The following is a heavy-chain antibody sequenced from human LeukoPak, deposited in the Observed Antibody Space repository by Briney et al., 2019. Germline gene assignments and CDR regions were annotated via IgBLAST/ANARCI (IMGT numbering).Heavy chain of an antibody. V-gene: IGHV3-21*01. D-gene: IGHD6-13*01. CDR2: ISSSSSYI. Sequence: AGGSLRLSCAASGFTFRSYSMNWVRQAPGKGLEWVSSISSSSSYIYYADSVKGRFTISRDNAKNSLYLQMNSLRAEDTAVYYCARDRPGSSSWYGGDNYWGQGTLVTVSS. CDR3: ARDRPGSSSWYGGDNY. J-gene: IGHJ4*02. CDR1: GFTFRSYS.